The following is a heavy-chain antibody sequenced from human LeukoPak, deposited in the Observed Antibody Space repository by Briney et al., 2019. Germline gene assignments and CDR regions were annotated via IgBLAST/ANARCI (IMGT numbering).Heavy chain of an antibody. J-gene: IGHJ4*02. D-gene: IGHD2-15*01. CDR1: GFTFSSYW. V-gene: IGHV3-74*01. Sequence: GGSLRLSCAASGFTFSSYWMHWVRQAPGKGLVWVSRIDSDETSTSYADSVKGRFTISRDNAQKTLYLQMNSLRAEDTAVYYCATSTYCSGGSCYSRTFQYWGQGTLVTVSS. CDR3: ATSTYCSGGSCYSRTFQY. CDR2: IDSDETST.